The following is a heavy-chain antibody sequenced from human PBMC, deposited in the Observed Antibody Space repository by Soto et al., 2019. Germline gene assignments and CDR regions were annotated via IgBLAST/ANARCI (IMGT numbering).Heavy chain of an antibody. Sequence: GESLKISCKGSGYSFTSYWIGWVRQMPGKGLEWMGIIYPGDSDTRYSPSLQGQVTISADKSISTAYLQWSSLKASDTAMYYCARHVVTFRADYYYGMDVWGQGTTVTVSS. J-gene: IGHJ6*02. CDR1: GYSFTSYW. V-gene: IGHV5-51*01. D-gene: IGHD2-21*02. CDR2: IYPGDSDT. CDR3: ARHVVTFRADYYYGMDV.